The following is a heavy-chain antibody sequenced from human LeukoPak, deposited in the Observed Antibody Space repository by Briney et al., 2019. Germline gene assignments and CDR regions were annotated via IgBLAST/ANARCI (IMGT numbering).Heavy chain of an antibody. D-gene: IGHD3-16*02. CDR3: ARGGDLRLGELSYDAFDI. J-gene: IGHJ3*02. CDR1: GFTFSSYA. V-gene: IGHV3-30-3*01. Sequence: GGSLRLSCAASGFTFSSYAMHWVRQAPGKGLEWVAVISYDGSNKYYADSVKGRFTISRDNSKNTLYLQMNSLRAEDTAVYYCARGGDLRLGELSYDAFDIWGQGTMVTV. CDR2: ISYDGSNK.